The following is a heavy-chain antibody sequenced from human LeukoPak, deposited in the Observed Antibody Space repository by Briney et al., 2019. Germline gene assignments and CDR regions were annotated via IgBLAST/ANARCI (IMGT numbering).Heavy chain of an antibody. J-gene: IGHJ4*02. CDR3: IGYGGYSF. CDR1: GFTFCSYA. CDR2: ISSNGGST. V-gene: IGHV3-64*01. D-gene: IGHD4-23*01. Sequence: GGSLRLSCAASGFTFCSYAMHWVRQAPGKGLEYVSAISSNGGSTYYANSVKGRFTISRDNSKNTLYLQMNSLRADDTALYYCIGYGGYSFWGQGTLVTVSS.